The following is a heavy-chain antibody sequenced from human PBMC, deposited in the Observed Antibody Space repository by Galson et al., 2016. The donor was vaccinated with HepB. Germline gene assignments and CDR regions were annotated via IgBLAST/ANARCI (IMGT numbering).Heavy chain of an antibody. CDR2: ISTDGSST. CDR3: ARNPYSGPRYYYGLDV. Sequence: SLRLSCAASGFTFSSYWMHWVRQAPGKGLMWVSRISTDGSSTRYADSVKGRFTISRDNAKNTLYLQMRSLRAEDPAMYFCARNPYSGPRYYYGLDVWGRGTMVTVSS. V-gene: IGHV3-74*01. D-gene: IGHD4-23*01. CDR1: GFTFSSYW. J-gene: IGHJ6*02.